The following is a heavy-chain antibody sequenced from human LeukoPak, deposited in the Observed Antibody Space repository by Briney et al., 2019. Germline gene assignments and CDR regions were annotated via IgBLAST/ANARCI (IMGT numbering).Heavy chain of an antibody. Sequence: GRSLRLSCAASGFTLSSYAMHWVRQAPGKGLEWVAVISYDGSNKYYADSVKGRFTISRDNSKNTLYLQMNSLRAEDTAVYYCARDWYRFDYWGQGTLVTVSS. V-gene: IGHV3-30-3*01. CDR2: ISYDGSNK. CDR1: GFTLSSYA. D-gene: IGHD6-13*01. J-gene: IGHJ4*02. CDR3: ARDWYRFDY.